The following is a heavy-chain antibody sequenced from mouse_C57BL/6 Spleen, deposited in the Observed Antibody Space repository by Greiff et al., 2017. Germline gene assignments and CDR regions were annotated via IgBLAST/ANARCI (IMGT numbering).Heavy chain of an antibody. CDR1: GYTFTSYW. D-gene: IGHD3-2*02. Sequence: QVQLQQPGAELVKPGASVTLSCKASGYTFTSYWMHWVKQRPGQGLEWIGMIHPNSGSTNYNETFKSKATLTGDKSSITAYMQLSRLTAEYSAFYYCAREDISCYAYYYAMDYWGPGTSVTVSS. V-gene: IGHV1-64*01. CDR2: IHPNSGST. CDR3: AREDISCYAYYYAMDY. J-gene: IGHJ4*01.